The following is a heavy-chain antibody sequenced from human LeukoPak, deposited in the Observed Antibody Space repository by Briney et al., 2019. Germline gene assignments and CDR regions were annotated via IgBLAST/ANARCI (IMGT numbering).Heavy chain of an antibody. CDR1: GGSISSYY. V-gene: IGHV4-59*08. J-gene: IGHJ3*02. D-gene: IGHD5-18*01. CDR3: ARHEGYSYGYGMIAFDI. CDR2: IYYSGST. Sequence: PSETLSLTCTASGGSISSYYWSWIRQPPGKGLEWIGYIYYSGSTNYNPSLKSRVTISVDTSKNQFSLKLSSVTAADTAVYYCARHEGYSYGYGMIAFDIWGQGTMVTVSS.